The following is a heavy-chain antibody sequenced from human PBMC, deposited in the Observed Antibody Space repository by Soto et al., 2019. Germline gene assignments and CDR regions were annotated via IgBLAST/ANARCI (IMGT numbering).Heavy chain of an antibody. V-gene: IGHV3-7*02. D-gene: IGHD3-9*01. Sequence: GGSLRLSCAASGFTFGTYWMTWVRQAPGKGLECVGNIKPDGSERYYVDSVKGRFTISRDNAKNSLYLQMNSLRAEDTAVYYCARATPYDILTGYYQHHDYWGQGTLVTVSS. CDR1: GFTFGTYW. CDR3: ARATPYDILTGYYQHHDY. CDR2: IKPDGSER. J-gene: IGHJ4*02.